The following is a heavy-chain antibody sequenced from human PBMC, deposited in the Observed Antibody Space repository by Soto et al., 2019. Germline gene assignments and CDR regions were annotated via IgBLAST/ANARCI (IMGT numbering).Heavy chain of an antibody. V-gene: IGHV3-13*01. CDR2: IGTAGDT. D-gene: IGHD2-8*01. Sequence: EVQLVESGGSLVQPGGSLRLSCAASGFTFTSDDMHWVRQATGKGLEWVSAIGTAGDTYYPGSVKGRFTISRENAKNSLYLQMNSLRADDTAVYYCPSTQGYCTNGVCHPVFYYWGQGTLVTVSS. CDR1: GFTFTSDD. J-gene: IGHJ4*02. CDR3: PSTQGYCTNGVCHPVFYY.